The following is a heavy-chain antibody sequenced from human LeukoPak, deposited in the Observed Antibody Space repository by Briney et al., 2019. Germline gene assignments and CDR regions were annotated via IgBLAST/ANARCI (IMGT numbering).Heavy chain of an antibody. CDR3: ARRASFYCGGDCYNDAFDI. Sequence: GESLKISCKGSGYSFTSYWIGWVRQMPGKGLEWMGIIYPGDSDTRYSPSFQGQVTISADKSISTAYLQWSSLKASDTAIYYCARRASFYCGGDCYNDAFDIWGQGTMLTVSS. D-gene: IGHD2-21*02. J-gene: IGHJ3*02. CDR1: GYSFTSYW. V-gene: IGHV5-51*01. CDR2: IYPGDSDT.